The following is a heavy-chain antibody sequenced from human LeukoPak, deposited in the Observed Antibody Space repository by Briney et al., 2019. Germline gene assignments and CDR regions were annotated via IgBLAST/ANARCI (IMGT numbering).Heavy chain of an antibody. V-gene: IGHV4-39*02. D-gene: IGHD6-25*01. J-gene: IGHJ6*02. Sequence: PSETLSLTCTVSGGSISSDDYYWGWIRQPPGKGLEWIATIYYSGSTYYNPSLKSRVTMSVDTSKNHFSLKLSSVTAADTAVYYCARGRGNYYYYGMGVWGQGTTVTVSS. CDR2: IYYSGST. CDR1: GGSISSDDYY. CDR3: ARGRGNYYYYGMGV.